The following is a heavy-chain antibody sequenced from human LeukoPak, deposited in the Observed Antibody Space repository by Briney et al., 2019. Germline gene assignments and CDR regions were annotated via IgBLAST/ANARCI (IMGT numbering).Heavy chain of an antibody. CDR3: ARESIAVAGFDY. CDR2: INAGNGNT. V-gene: IGHV1-3*01. Sequence: ASVTVSCTASGYTFTSYAMHWVRQAPGQRLEWMGWINAGNGNTKYSQKFQGRVTITRDTSASTAYMELSSLRSEDTAVYYCARESIAVAGFDYWGQGTLVTVSS. D-gene: IGHD6-19*01. J-gene: IGHJ4*02. CDR1: GYTFTSYA.